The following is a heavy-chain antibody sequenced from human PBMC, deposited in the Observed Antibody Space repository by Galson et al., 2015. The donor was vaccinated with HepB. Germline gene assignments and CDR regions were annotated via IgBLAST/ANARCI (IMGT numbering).Heavy chain of an antibody. CDR1: GFTFSSYG. Sequence: SLRLSCAASGFTFSSYGMHWVRQAPGKGLEWVAVIWYDGSNKYYADSVKGRFTISRDNSKNTLYLQMNSLRAEDTAVYYCARSPSRRVLSTPDNWFDPWGQGTLVTVSS. CDR2: IWYDGSNK. CDR3: ARSPSRRVLSTPDNWFDP. V-gene: IGHV3-33*08. J-gene: IGHJ5*02. D-gene: IGHD2-2*01.